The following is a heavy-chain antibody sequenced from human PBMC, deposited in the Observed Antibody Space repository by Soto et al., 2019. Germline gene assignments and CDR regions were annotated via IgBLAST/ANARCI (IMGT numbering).Heavy chain of an antibody. Sequence: PGGSLRLSCAASGFTFSSYAMSWVRQAPGKGLEWVSAISGSGGSTYYADSVKGRFTISRDNSKNTLYLQMNSLRAEDTAVYYCGGFIAARPGGVYYYYGMDVWGQGTTVTVSS. D-gene: IGHD6-6*01. V-gene: IGHV3-23*01. CDR3: GGFIAARPGGVYYYYGMDV. CDR1: GFTFSSYA. CDR2: ISGSGGST. J-gene: IGHJ6*02.